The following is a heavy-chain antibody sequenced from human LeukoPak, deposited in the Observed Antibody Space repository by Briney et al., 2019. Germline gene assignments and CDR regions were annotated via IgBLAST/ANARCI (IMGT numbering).Heavy chain of an antibody. J-gene: IGHJ4*02. D-gene: IGHD1-14*01. CDR1: GFAFHIYG. CDR2: IWSDRTKQ. CDR3: VRDRNNNYFDY. Sequence: GRSLKLSCAASGFAFHIYGMRWVRQAPGKGLEWVAFIWSDRTKQFYADSVKGRFTISRDNSNNTVYLHMNSLKAEDTALYYCVRDRNNNYFDYWGQGTLLTVSS. V-gene: IGHV3-33*01.